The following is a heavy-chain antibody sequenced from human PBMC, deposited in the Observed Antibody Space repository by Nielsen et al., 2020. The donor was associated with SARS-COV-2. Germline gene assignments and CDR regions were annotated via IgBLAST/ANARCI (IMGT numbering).Heavy chain of an antibody. CDR2: IYYSGST. Sequence: RQAPGKGLEWIGYIYYSGSTNYNPSLKSRVTISVDTSKNQFSLKLSSVAAADTAVYYCARGSGWRWFDPWGQGTLVTVSS. V-gene: IGHV4-59*08. J-gene: IGHJ5*02. CDR3: ARGSGWRWFDP. D-gene: IGHD6-19*01.